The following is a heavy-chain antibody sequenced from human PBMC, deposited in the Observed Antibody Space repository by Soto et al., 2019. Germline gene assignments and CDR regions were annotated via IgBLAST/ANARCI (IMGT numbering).Heavy chain of an antibody. CDR3: VRRSSSTLDY. CDR2: IYYSGST. Sequence: SETLSLTCTVSGGSISSYYWSWIRQPPGKGLEWIGYIYYSGSTNYNPSLKSRVTISVDTSKNQFSLKLSSVTAADTAVYYCVRRSSSTLDYRGQGILVTGSS. D-gene: IGHD3-3*02. CDR1: GGSISSYY. V-gene: IGHV4-59*01. J-gene: IGHJ4*02.